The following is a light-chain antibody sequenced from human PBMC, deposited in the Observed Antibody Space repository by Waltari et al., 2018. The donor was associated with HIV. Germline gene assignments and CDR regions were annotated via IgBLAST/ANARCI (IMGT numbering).Light chain of an antibody. V-gene: IGLV2-8*01. J-gene: IGLJ1*01. CDR2: EVT. Sequence: QSALTQPPSASGSPGQSVTISCTGTSSDVGGYTYVPWYQQHPGKAPKLMLYEVTKRPSGVPDRFSGSKSGNTASLTVSGLQAEDEADYYCSSYAGSNNYVFGTGTKVTVL. CDR1: SSDVGGYTY. CDR3: SSYAGSNNYV.